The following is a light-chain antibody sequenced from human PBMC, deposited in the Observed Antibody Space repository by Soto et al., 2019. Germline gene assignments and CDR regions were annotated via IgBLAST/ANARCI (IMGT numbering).Light chain of an antibody. CDR2: DVN. Sequence: QSALTQPRSVSGSPGQSVTISCTGASGDIGGYNYVSWYQHHPGKAPKLIIFDVNKRPSGVPDRFSGSKSGNTASLTISWLQAEDEADYYCCSYAHTSRVFGGGTKLTVL. J-gene: IGLJ3*02. CDR1: SGDIGGYNY. V-gene: IGLV2-11*01. CDR3: CSYAHTSRV.